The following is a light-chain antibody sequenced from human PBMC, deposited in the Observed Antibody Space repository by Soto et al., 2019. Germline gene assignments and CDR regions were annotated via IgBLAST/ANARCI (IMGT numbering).Light chain of an antibody. Sequence: EIVMTQSPATLSVSPGEGATLPSRPSQGVTSKLPWYQQKPGQAPRLLIYGASTRATGIPARFSGSESGTEFALTISSLQSEDFAVYYCQQYDNWPFTFGAGTKVDIK. V-gene: IGKV3-15*01. CDR2: GAS. CDR1: QGVTSK. CDR3: QQYDNWPFT. J-gene: IGKJ3*01.